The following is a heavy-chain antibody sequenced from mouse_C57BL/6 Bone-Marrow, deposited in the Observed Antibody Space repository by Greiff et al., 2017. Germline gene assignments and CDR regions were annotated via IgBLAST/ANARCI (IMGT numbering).Heavy chain of an antibody. CDR2: LYPRSGNT. Sequence: QVQLQQSGAELARPGASVKLSCKASGYTFTSYGISWVKQRTGQGLEWIGELYPRSGNTYYNEKFKGKATLTADKSSSTAYMELRSLTSEDSAVYFCAAPGQLRLPAWFAYWGQGTLVTVSA. CDR3: AAPGQLRLPAWFAY. CDR1: GYTFTSYG. D-gene: IGHD3-2*02. J-gene: IGHJ3*01. V-gene: IGHV1-81*01.